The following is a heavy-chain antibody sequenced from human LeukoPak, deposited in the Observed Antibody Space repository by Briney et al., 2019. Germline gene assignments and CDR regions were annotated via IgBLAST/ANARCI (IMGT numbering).Heavy chain of an antibody. J-gene: IGHJ3*01. Sequence: GGSLRLSCAASGFSLKTYNMNWVRQAPGKGLEWVSSMTSSRYIYYADSVKGRFTISRDDANSLVFLQMHSLRAEDTAIYYCTRDQFFDYDNDDAFDVWGQGTKVIVSS. D-gene: IGHD3-22*01. CDR3: TRDQFFDYDNDDAFDV. CDR1: GFSLKTYN. V-gene: IGHV3-21*04. CDR2: MTSSRYI.